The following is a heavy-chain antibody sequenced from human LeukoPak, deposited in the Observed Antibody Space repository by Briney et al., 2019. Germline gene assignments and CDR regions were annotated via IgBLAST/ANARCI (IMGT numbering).Heavy chain of an antibody. Sequence: SETLSLTCTVYGGSFSGYYWTWIRQSPGKGLEWIGEINHSIITNYNPSLESRVTISVDTSKRQFSLILRSMTAADTAVYYCARGVRKTALRIWGQGTLVTASS. CDR3: ARGVRKTALRI. D-gene: IGHD5-18*01. CDR1: GGSFSGYY. V-gene: IGHV4-34*01. J-gene: IGHJ4*02. CDR2: INHSIIT.